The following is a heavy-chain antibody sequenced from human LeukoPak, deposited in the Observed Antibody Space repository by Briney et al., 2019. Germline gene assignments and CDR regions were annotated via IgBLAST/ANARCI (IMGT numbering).Heavy chain of an antibody. CDR1: GGSISSGGYY. J-gene: IGHJ4*02. D-gene: IGHD4-17*01. CDR2: IYHSGST. Sequence: PSETLSLTCTVSGGSISSGGYYWSWIRQPPGKGLEWIGYIYHSGSTYYSPSLKSRVTISVDRSKNQFSLKLSSVTAADTAVYYCARGSGDYLDYWGQGTLVTVSS. CDR3: ARGSGDYLDY. V-gene: IGHV4-30-2*01.